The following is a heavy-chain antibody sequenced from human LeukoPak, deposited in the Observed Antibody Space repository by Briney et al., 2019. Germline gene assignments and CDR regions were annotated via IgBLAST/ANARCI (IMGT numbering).Heavy chain of an antibody. D-gene: IGHD3-10*01. CDR3: ARQTGSGLFSLP. V-gene: IGHV4-59*08. Sequence: PSETLSLTCTVSGGSISSYYWNWIRQPPGKGLEWIGYIYNSGSTNNNPSLKSRVTISVDTSKKQFSLKLSSVTAADTAVYYCARQTGSGLFSLPGGQGTLVTVSS. J-gene: IGHJ4*02. CDR1: GGSISSYY. CDR2: IYNSGST.